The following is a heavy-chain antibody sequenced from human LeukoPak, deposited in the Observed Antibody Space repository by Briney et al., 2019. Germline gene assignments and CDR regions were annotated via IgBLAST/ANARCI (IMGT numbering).Heavy chain of an antibody. D-gene: IGHD2-2*01. J-gene: IGHJ5*02. Sequence: PSQTLCLTCTVSGGSISSGGYYWSWLRPRPGKGLEWIGYIYCSGSSYYNPSLKSRVTISVDTSKNQCSLNLSSVTAADTAVYYCARDPAGYCSSTSCYNWFDPWGQGTLVTVSS. CDR1: GGSISSGGYY. CDR2: IYCSGSS. V-gene: IGHV4-31*03. CDR3: ARDPAGYCSSTSCYNWFDP.